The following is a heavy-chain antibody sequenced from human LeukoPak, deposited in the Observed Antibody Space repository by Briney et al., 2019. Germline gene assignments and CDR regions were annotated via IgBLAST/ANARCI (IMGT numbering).Heavy chain of an antibody. CDR3: ARKPSMVRGVIAFDY. V-gene: IGHV4-4*07. D-gene: IGHD3-10*01. Sequence: PSETLSLTCTVSGVSISSYYWSWIRQPAGKGLEWIGRFHSSGSTNYNPSLKSRVTISVDTSKNQFSLKLSSVTAADTAVYYCARKPSMVRGVIAFDYWGQGTLVTVSS. J-gene: IGHJ4*02. CDR1: GVSISSYY. CDR2: FHSSGST.